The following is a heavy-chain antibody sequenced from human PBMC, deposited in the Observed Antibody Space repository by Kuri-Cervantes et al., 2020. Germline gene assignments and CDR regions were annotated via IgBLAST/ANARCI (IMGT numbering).Heavy chain of an antibody. CDR3: ARELRNDY. D-gene: IGHD1-7*01. CDR2: IKSKTDGGTT. CDR1: GFTSSNAW. Sequence: GESLKISCAASGFTSSNAWMSWVRQAPGKGLEWVGRIKSKTDGGTTDYAAPVKGRFTISRDNAKNSLYLQMNSLRAEDTAVYYCARELRNDYWGQGTRGTVSS. V-gene: IGHV3-15*01. J-gene: IGHJ4*02.